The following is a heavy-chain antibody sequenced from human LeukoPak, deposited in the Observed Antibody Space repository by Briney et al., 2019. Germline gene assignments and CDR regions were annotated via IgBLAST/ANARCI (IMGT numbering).Heavy chain of an antibody. V-gene: IGHV4-4*01. CDR2: VNLKGST. J-gene: IGHJ4*01. Sequence: AGTLSLTCGVSGGSISNTNWLTWLRQPPGKGLEGSGKVNLKGSTNYDPSLKRRDAISREKSENKISLNLPPVSPEDAAVYLCAGEGGPYRALDYSGQGTLVTVAS. CDR3: AGEGGPYRALDY. CDR1: GGSISNTNW.